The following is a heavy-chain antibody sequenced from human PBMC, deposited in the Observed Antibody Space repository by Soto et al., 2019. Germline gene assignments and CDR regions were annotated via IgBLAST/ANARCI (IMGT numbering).Heavy chain of an antibody. D-gene: IGHD5-18*01. V-gene: IGHV3-23*01. CDR1: GFTFSSYA. CDR3: AKGDVDTAMVSYYYGMDL. J-gene: IGHJ6*02. CDR2: ISGSGGST. Sequence: EVQLLESGGGLVQPGGSLRLSCAASGFTFSSYAMSWVRQAPGKGLEWVSAISGSGGSTYYADSVKGRFTISRDNSKNTLYLQMNSLRGEDTAVYYCAKGDVDTAMVSYYYGMDLLGQGTTVTVSS.